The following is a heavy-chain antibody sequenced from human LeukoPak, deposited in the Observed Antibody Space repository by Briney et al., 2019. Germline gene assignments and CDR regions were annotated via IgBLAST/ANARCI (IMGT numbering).Heavy chain of an antibody. CDR1: GFTVKNNY. CDR2: IYSGGST. V-gene: IGHV3-53*01. J-gene: IGHJ6*03. Sequence: GGSLRLSFAASGFTVKNNYMCWLRQAPGKGLEWVSVIYSGGSTYYADSVKGRFTISRDNSNNTPNLQMNSLIAEETAVYYSAGGAGCYRTPYDHRAVWGTGTTVTVSS. D-gene: IGHD3-10*01. CDR3: AGGAGCYRTPYDHRAV.